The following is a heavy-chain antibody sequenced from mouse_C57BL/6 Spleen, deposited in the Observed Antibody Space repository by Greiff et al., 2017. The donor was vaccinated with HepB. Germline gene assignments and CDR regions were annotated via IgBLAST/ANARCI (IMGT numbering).Heavy chain of an antibody. CDR1: GFTSSDYG. D-gene: IGHD4-1*01. J-gene: IGHJ2*01. Sequence: EVQRVESGGGLVKPGGSLKLSCAASGFTSSDYGMHWVRQAPEKGLEWVAYISSGSSTIYYADTVKGRFTISRDNAKNTLFLQMTSLRSEDTAMYYCARTGLGGALAYWGQSTTLTVSS. CDR2: ISSGSSTI. CDR3: ARTGLGGALAY. V-gene: IGHV5-17*01.